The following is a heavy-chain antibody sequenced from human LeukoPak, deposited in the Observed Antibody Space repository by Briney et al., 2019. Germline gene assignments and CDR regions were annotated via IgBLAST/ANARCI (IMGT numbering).Heavy chain of an antibody. CDR3: ARLCIKSSCFTWDY. J-gene: IGHJ4*02. Sequence: KPSETLSLTCTVSGGSISSSSYYWGWIRQPPGKGLEWIGSIHYTGNTDYNPSLKGRVTMSVDKSKSQFSLKLNSVTAADTAMYYRARLCIKSSCFTWDYWGQGTLVTVSS. CDR2: IHYTGNT. CDR1: GGSISSSSYY. D-gene: IGHD6-19*01. V-gene: IGHV4-39*01.